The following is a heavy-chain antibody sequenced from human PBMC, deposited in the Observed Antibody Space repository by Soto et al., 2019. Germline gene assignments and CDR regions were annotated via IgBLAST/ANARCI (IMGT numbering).Heavy chain of an antibody. V-gene: IGHV1-69*01. CDR1: GGTFSSYA. CDR2: IIPIFGTA. CDR3: ARARGYSYKITAILDY. J-gene: IGHJ4*02. D-gene: IGHD5-18*01. Sequence: QVQLVQSGAEVKKPGSSVKVSCKASGGTFSSYAISWVRQAPGQGLEWMGGIIPIFGTASYAQKFQGRVTITADESTSTAYMELSSLRSEDTAVYYCARARGYSYKITAILDYWGQGTLVTVSS.